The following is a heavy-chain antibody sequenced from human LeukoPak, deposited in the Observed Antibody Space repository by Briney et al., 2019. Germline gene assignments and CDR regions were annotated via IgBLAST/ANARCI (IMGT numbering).Heavy chain of an antibody. D-gene: IGHD6-13*01. V-gene: IGHV4-34*01. CDR3: ARESSSWSSYYYYYMDV. CDR2: INHSGST. J-gene: IGHJ6*03. Sequence: SETLSLTCAVSGGSFSGYYWSWIRQPPGKGLEWIGEINHSGSTNYNPSLKSRVTISVDTSKNQFFLKLSSVTAADTAVYYCARESSSWSSYYYYYMDVWGKGTTVTVSS. CDR1: GGSFSGYY.